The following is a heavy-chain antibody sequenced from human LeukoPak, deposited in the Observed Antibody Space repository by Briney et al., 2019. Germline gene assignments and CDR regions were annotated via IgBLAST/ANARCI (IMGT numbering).Heavy chain of an antibody. CDR2: ISYDGSNK. Sequence: PGRSLRLSCAASGFTLSSYAMHWVRQAPGKGLEWVAVISYDGSNKYYADSVKGRFTISRDNSKNTLYLQMNSLRAEDTAVYYCASDSGYFDYWGQGTLVTVSS. J-gene: IGHJ4*02. D-gene: IGHD6-19*01. CDR1: GFTLSSYA. V-gene: IGHV3-30*04. CDR3: ASDSGYFDY.